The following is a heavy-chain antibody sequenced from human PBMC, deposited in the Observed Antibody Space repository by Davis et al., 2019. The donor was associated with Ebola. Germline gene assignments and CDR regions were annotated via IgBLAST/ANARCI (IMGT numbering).Heavy chain of an antibody. D-gene: IGHD1-1*01. CDR3: ARQLGDAFDI. J-gene: IGHJ3*02. CDR1: GCSISSYY. Sequence: PGGSLRLSCTVSGCSISSYYWSWIRQPPGKGLEWIGYIYYSGSTNYNPSLKSRVTISVDTSKNQFSLKLSSVTAADTAVYYCARQLGDAFDIWGQGTMVTVSS. V-gene: IGHV4-59*01. CDR2: IYYSGST.